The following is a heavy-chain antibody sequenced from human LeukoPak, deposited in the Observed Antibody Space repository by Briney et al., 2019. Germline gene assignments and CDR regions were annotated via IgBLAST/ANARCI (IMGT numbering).Heavy chain of an antibody. J-gene: IGHJ6*03. D-gene: IGHD2-15*01. CDR2: IYTNGST. CDR1: GGSISSGSYY. CDR3: ARGYCSGGSCPGLDYYYYMDV. V-gene: IGHV4-61*02. Sequence: SETLSLTCTVSGGSISSGSYYWSWIRQPAGKGLEWIGRIYTNGSTNYNPSLKSRVTISVDTSKNQFSLKLSSVTAADTAVYYCARGYCSGGSCPGLDYYYYMDVWGKGTTVTVSS.